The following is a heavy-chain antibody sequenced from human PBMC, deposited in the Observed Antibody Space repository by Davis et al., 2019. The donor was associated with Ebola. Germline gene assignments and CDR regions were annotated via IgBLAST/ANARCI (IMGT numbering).Heavy chain of an antibody. D-gene: IGHD6-19*01. J-gene: IGHJ4*02. CDR2: IYYSGST. CDR1: GGSISSGSYY. V-gene: IGHV4-61*01. Sequence: PSETLSLTCTVSGGSISSGSYYWSWIRQPPGKGLEWIGYIYYSGSTNYNPSLKSRVTMSVDTSKNQFSLNLSSVTAADTAVYYCARDRGSSGWTDYWGQGTLVTVSS. CDR3: ARDRGSSGWTDY.